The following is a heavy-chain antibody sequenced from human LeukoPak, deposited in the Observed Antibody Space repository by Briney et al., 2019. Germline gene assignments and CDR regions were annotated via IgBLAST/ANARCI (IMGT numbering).Heavy chain of an antibody. J-gene: IGHJ5*02. CDR1: GFTFSSYN. Sequence: PGGSLRLSCAASGFTFSSYNMNWVRQAPGKGLEWVSSISSSSSYIYYADSVKGRFTISRDNAKNSLYLQMNSLRAEDTAVYYCARDATVVSTTNWFDPWGQGTLVTVSS. CDR3: ARDATVVSTTNWFDP. D-gene: IGHD4-23*01. CDR2: ISSSSSYI. V-gene: IGHV3-21*01.